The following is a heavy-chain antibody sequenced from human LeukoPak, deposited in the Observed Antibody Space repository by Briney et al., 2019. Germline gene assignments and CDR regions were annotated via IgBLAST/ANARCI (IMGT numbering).Heavy chain of an antibody. D-gene: IGHD3-9*01. CDR3: ARDKGYFDRLFTFDY. V-gene: IGHV3-33*08. CDR1: GFTFSNAW. J-gene: IGHJ4*02. CDR2: TWSDGDDK. Sequence: GGSLRLSCVASGFTFSNAWMNWVRQAPGKGLEWVAVTWSDGDDKYYAESVKGRFTISRDNSKNTLYLQMNSLRAEDTAVYYCARDKGYFDRLFTFDYWGQGTLVSVSP.